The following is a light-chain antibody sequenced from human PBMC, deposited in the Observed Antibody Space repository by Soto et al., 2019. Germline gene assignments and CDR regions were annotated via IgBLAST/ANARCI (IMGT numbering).Light chain of an antibody. CDR2: GAS. CDR3: QQYDNWPPWT. V-gene: IGKV3-15*01. J-gene: IGKJ1*01. CDR1: ETVGRN. Sequence: EIGMAQSPCTLSVPLGERATLSCRASETVGRNLAWYQHRPGQAPRLLIYGASTRATGIPARFSGSGSGTEYSLTISSLQSEDIAVYYCQQYDNWPPWTFGQGTKV.